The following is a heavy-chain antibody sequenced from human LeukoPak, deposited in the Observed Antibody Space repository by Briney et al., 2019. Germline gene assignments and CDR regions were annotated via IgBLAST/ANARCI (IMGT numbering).Heavy chain of an antibody. D-gene: IGHD6-19*01. CDR1: GYTFTDYY. J-gene: IGHJ1*01. CDR3: ARLAAVPG. CDR2: IHHNSGGT. V-gene: IGHV1-2*02. Sequence: GASVKVSCKASGYTFTDYYLHWVRQAPGKGLEWMGWIHHNSGGTNYAQKFQGRVAMTRDTSISTAYMELSSLRSDDTAVYYCARLAAVPGWGQGTLVTVSS.